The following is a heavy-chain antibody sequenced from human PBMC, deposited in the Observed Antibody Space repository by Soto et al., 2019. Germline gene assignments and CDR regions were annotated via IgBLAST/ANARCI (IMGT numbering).Heavy chain of an antibody. V-gene: IGHV4-4*02. J-gene: IGHJ4*02. Sequence: SETLSLTCAVSGGSISSSNWWSWVRQPPGKGLEWIGEIYHSGSTNYNPSLKSRVTISVDKSKNQFSLKLSSVTAADTAVYYCARDRGEYSSSYFDYWGQGTLVTVSS. CDR2: IYHSGST. D-gene: IGHD6-13*01. CDR1: GGSISSSNW. CDR3: ARDRGEYSSSYFDY.